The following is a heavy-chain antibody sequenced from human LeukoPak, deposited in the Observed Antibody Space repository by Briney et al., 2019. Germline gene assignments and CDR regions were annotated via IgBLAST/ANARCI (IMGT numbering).Heavy chain of an antibody. D-gene: IGHD3-22*01. CDR1: GFTFSSYW. V-gene: IGHV3-7*01. CDR2: IKQDGSEK. J-gene: IGHJ4*02. Sequence: GGSLRLSCAASGFTFSSYWMSWVRQAPGKGLEWVANIKQDGSEKYYEDSVKGRFTISRDNAKNSLYLQMNSLRAEDTAVYYCGRGGGMYYYDSSGLDYWGQGTLVTFSS. CDR3: GRGGGMYYYDSSGLDY.